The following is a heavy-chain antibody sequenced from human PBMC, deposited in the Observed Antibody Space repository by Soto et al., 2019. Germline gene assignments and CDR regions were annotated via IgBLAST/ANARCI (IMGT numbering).Heavy chain of an antibody. D-gene: IGHD6-13*01. Sequence: GESLKISCKGSGYSFTSYWIGWVRQMPGKGLEWMGIIYPGDSDTRYSPSFQGQVTISADKSISTAYLQWSSLKASDTVMYYCARGSSSPPYYYGMDVWGQGTTVTVSS. V-gene: IGHV5-51*01. CDR1: GYSFTSYW. CDR2: IYPGDSDT. CDR3: ARGSSSPPYYYGMDV. J-gene: IGHJ6*02.